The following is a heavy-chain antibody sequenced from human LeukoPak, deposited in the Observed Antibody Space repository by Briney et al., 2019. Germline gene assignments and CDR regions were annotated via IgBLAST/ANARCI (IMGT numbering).Heavy chain of an antibody. D-gene: IGHD3-3*01. V-gene: IGHV1-8*02. Sequence: ASVKVSCKASGYTFTSYDINWVRQATGQGLEWMGWMNPNSGNTGYAQKFQGRVTMTEDTSTDTAYMELSSLRSEDTAVYYCATGPRITIFGVAISAFDIWGQGTMVTVSS. J-gene: IGHJ3*02. CDR1: GYTFTSYD. CDR2: MNPNSGNT. CDR3: ATGPRITIFGVAISAFDI.